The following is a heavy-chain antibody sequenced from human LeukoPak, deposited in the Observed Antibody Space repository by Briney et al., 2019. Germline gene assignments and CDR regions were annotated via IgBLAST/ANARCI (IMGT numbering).Heavy chain of an antibody. CDR3: ARGPSHYYDSSGYYQDAFDI. D-gene: IGHD3-22*01. V-gene: IGHV4-34*01. CDR2: INHSGST. J-gene: IGHJ3*02. Sequence: SETLSLTCAVYGGSFSGYYWSWIRQPPGKGLEWIGEINHSGSTNYSPSLKSRVTISVDTSKNQFSLKLSSVTAADTAVYYCARGPSHYYDSSGYYQDAFDIWGQGTMVTVSS. CDR1: GGSFSGYY.